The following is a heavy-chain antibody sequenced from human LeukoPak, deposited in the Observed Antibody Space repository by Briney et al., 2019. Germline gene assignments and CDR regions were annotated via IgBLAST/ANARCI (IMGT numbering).Heavy chain of an antibody. CDR2: IYSGGST. Sequence: SGWSLILSCAASGFILSSYWMSWVRQAPGKGLEWVSVIYSGGSTYYADSVKGRFTISRDNSKNTLYLQMNSLRAEDTAVYYCAREEYGYPNLFGYWGQGTLVTVSS. CDR1: GFILSSYW. D-gene: IGHD3-16*02. V-gene: IGHV3-66*01. J-gene: IGHJ4*02. CDR3: AREEYGYPNLFGY.